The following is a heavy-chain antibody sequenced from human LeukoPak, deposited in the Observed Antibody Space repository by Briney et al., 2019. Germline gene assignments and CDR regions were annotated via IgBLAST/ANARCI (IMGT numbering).Heavy chain of an antibody. V-gene: IGHV3-15*01. Sequence: GGSLRLSCTASGFKFSDAWMTWVRQAPGKGLEWLGRIKRGGSTDYAVPVNNRFTISRDDSKNTIYLQINGLKTEDTAVYYCKWERTVYYSLDVWGQGTTVTVSS. J-gene: IGHJ6*02. CDR3: KWERTVYYSLDV. CDR1: GFKFSDAW. D-gene: IGHD1-26*01. CDR2: IKRGGST.